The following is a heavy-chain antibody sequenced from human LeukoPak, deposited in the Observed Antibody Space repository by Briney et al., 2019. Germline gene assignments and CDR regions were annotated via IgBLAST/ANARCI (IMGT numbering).Heavy chain of an antibody. J-gene: IGHJ4*02. CDR2: IYDTGST. CDR3: QSRFLEWLLDY. D-gene: IGHD3-3*01. V-gene: IGHV4-39*01. CDR1: GDSIRSNNYY. Sequence: PSETLSLTCTVSGDSIRSNNYYWGWIRQPPGKGLEWIGSIYDTGSTFYNPSLKSRVIISADTSKNQFSLKLSSVTAADTAVYYCQSRFLEWLLDYWGQGTLVTVSS.